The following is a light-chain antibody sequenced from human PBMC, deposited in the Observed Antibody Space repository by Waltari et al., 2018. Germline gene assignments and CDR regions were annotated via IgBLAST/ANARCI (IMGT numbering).Light chain of an antibody. CDR3: QHYNYDPVT. V-gene: IGKV1-5*03. Sequence: DIQLTQSPSTRCTSVGDTVTIACRASQSIDTWLAWYQQKPGKPPDLLIYKASHLESRVPLRFSGSGSGTEFTLTINSLQPDDFATYYCQHYNYDPVTYGQGTKLEI. CDR1: QSIDTW. CDR2: KAS. J-gene: IGKJ2*01.